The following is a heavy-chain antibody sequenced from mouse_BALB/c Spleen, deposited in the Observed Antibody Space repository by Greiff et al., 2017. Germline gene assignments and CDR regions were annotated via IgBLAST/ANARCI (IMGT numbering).Heavy chain of an antibody. Sequence: EVQRVESGGGLVKPGGSLKLSCAASGFAFSSYDMSWVRQTPEKRLEWVAYISSGGGSTYYPDTVKGRFTISRDNAKNTLYLQMSSLKSEDTAMYYCARQGNWENYFDYWGQGTTLTVSS. J-gene: IGHJ2*01. D-gene: IGHD4-1*01. CDR2: ISSGGGST. CDR1: GFAFSSYD. CDR3: ARQGNWENYFDY. V-gene: IGHV5-12-1*01.